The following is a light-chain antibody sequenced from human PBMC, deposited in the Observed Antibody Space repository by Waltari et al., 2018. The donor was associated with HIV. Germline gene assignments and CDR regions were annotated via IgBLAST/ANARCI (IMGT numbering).Light chain of an antibody. V-gene: IGLV1-47*01. J-gene: IGLJ3*02. CDR3: AAWDDSLSGLV. CDR1: SSNIGSNY. Sequence: QSVLTQPPSASGTPGQRVTISCSGSSSNIGSNYVYWYQQLPGTAPKLLIHGNNRRPSGVPYRFSGSKSGTSASLAISGLRSEDETNYYCAAWDDSLSGLVFGGGTKLTVL. CDR2: GNN.